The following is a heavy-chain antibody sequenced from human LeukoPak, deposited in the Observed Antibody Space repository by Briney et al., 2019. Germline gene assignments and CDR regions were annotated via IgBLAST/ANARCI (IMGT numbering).Heavy chain of an antibody. V-gene: IGHV1-46*01. CDR2: INPSGGST. CDR1: VYTFTSYY. D-gene: IGHD1-26*01. CDR3: ARDAVATRNWFDP. Sequence: ASVKVSCKASVYTFTSYYMHWVRQDPGQGLEWMGIINPSGGSTSYAQKFQGRVTMTRDMSTSTAYMELRSLRSDDTAVYYCARDAVATRNWFDPWGQGTLVTVSS. J-gene: IGHJ5*02.